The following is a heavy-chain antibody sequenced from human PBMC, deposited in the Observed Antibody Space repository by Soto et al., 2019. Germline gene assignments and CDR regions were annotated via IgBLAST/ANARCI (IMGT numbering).Heavy chain of an antibody. Sequence: PSETLSLTCTVSGGSISSSSYYWGWIRQPPGKGLEWIGSINHSGSTNYNPSLKSRVTISVDTSKNQFSLKLSSVTAADTAVYYCARGIWEYSRHNWFDPWGQGTLVTVSS. CDR3: ARGIWEYSRHNWFDP. CDR1: GGSISSSSYY. D-gene: IGHD6-6*01. J-gene: IGHJ5*02. CDR2: INHSGST. V-gene: IGHV4-39*01.